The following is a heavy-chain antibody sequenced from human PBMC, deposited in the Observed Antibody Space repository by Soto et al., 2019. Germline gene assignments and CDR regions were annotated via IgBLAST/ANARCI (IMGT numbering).Heavy chain of an antibody. Sequence: PSETLSLTCTVSVDSIGITHSYWAWIRQSPGKGLEWIGNIHYSGSTYYMPSLRSRVTLSVDTSKNQFSLRLTSVTAEDTAVYYCARHEGNGNVWPLDYWGQGILVTVSS. V-gene: IGHV4-39*01. J-gene: IGHJ4*02. CDR3: ARHEGNGNVWPLDY. D-gene: IGHD2-8*01. CDR1: VDSIGITHSY. CDR2: IHYSGST.